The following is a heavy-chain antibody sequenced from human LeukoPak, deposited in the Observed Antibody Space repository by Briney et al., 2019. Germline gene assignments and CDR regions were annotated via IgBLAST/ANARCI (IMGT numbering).Heavy chain of an antibody. CDR1: GGSFSGYY. V-gene: IGHV4-34*01. D-gene: IGHD3-10*01. CDR3: ARGAGSGSYFPSYYYYYMDV. CDR2: INHSGST. J-gene: IGHJ6*03. Sequence: SETLSLTCAVYGGSFSGYYWSWIRQPPGKGLEWIGGINHSGSTNYNPSLKSRVTISVDTSKNQFSLKLSSVTAADTAVYYCARGAGSGSYFPSYYYYYMDVWGKGTTVTVSS.